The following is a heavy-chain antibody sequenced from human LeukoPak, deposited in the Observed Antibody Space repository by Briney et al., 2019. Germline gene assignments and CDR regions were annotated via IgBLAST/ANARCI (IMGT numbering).Heavy chain of an antibody. CDR3: ARGPPYDYVWGSYRFPLSRNFDY. CDR1: GGSFSGYY. D-gene: IGHD3-16*02. V-gene: IGHV4-34*01. J-gene: IGHJ4*02. Sequence: PSETLSLTCAVYGGSFSGYYWSWIRQPPGKGLEWIGEINHSGSTNYNPSLKSRVTISVDTSKNQFSLKLSSVTAADTAVYYCARGPPYDYVWGSYRFPLSRNFDYWGQGTLVTVSS. CDR2: INHSGST.